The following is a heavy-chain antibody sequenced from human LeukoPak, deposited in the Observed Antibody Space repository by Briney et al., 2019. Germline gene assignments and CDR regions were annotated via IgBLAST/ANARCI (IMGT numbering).Heavy chain of an antibody. CDR1: GGTFSSYA. V-gene: IGHV1-18*01. CDR2: ISAYNGNT. CDR3: ARALLGGDAFDI. Sequence: ASVKVSCKASGGTFSSYAISWVRQAPGQGLEWMGWISAYNGNTNYAQKLQGRVTMTTDTSTSTAYMELRSLRSDDTAVYYCARALLGGDAFDIWGQGALVTVSS. D-gene: IGHD2-21*01. J-gene: IGHJ4*02.